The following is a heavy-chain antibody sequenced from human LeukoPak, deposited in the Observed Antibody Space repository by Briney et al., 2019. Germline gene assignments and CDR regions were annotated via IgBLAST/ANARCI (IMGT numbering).Heavy chain of an antibody. V-gene: IGHV3-23*01. CDR2: IHGSSGST. CDR1: GFTFSNYG. Sequence: PGGSLRLSCSASGFTFSNYGMSWVRQAPGKGLEWVSGIHGSSGSTYYADSVKGRSTISRDNSKNTLYLQMNSLRAEDTAVYYCARGYDFWSGYSFDYWGQGTLVTVPS. D-gene: IGHD3-3*01. J-gene: IGHJ4*02. CDR3: ARGYDFWSGYSFDY.